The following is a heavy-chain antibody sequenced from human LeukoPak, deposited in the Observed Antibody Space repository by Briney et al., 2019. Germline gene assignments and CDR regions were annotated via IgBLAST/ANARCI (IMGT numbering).Heavy chain of an antibody. CDR1: GGSISSSSYS. J-gene: IGHJ4*02. CDR3: ARLWDTGDNADGY. V-gene: IGHV4-39*01. CDR2: IYYSGST. Sequence: PSETLSLTCTVSGGSISSSSYSWGWIRQPPGKGLEWIGSIYYSGSTYYNPSLKSRVTISVDTSKNQFSLKLSSVTAADTAVYYCARLWDTGDNADGYWGQGTLVTVSS. D-gene: IGHD7-27*01.